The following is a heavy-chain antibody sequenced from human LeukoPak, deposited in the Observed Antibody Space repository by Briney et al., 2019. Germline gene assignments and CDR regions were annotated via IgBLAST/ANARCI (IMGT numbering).Heavy chain of an antibody. V-gene: IGHV4-61*01. CDR3: ARDPEYFHH. Sequence: SETLSLTCTVSGGSISSSSYYWGWIRQPPGKGLEWIGYIYYSGSTNYNPSLKSRVTISVATSKNQFSLKLSSVTAADTAVYYCARDPEYFHHWGQGTLVTVSS. CDR1: GGSISSSSYY. J-gene: IGHJ1*01. CDR2: IYYSGST.